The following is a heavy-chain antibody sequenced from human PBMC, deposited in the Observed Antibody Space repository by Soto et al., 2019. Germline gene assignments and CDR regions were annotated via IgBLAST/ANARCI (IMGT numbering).Heavy chain of an antibody. CDR2: ISGSGGST. D-gene: IGHD2-15*01. CDR3: AKGGGYCSGGSCYYYYYYMDV. Sequence: EVQLLESGGGLVQPGGSLRLSCAASGFTFSSYAMSWVRQAPGKGLEWVSAISGSGGSTYYADSVKGRFTISRDNSKNTLYLQMNSMRAEDTAVYYCAKGGGYCSGGSCYYYYYYMDVWGKGTTVTVSS. J-gene: IGHJ6*03. CDR1: GFTFSSYA. V-gene: IGHV3-23*01.